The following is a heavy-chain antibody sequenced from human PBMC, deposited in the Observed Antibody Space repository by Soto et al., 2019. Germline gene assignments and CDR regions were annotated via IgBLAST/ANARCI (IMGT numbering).Heavy chain of an antibody. D-gene: IGHD3-22*01. CDR1: GYSFSGYW. V-gene: IGHV5-10-1*01. Sequence: XESLKISCKGAGYSFSGYWITWVRQKPGKGLEWMGRIDPSDSQTYYSPSFRGHVTISVTKSITTVFLQWSSLRASDTAMYYCARQIYDSDTGPNFQYYFDSWGQGTPVTVSS. CDR3: ARQIYDSDTGPNFQYYFDS. J-gene: IGHJ4*02. CDR2: IDPSDSQT.